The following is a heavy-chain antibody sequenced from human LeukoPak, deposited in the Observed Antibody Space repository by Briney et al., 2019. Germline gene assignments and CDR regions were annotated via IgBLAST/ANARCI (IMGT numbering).Heavy chain of an antibody. D-gene: IGHD1-26*01. V-gene: IGHV3-48*04. CDR1: GFTFGPYT. CDR3: ASGMRVGPNI. Sequence: GGSLRLSCTASGFTFGPYTMNWVRQAPGKGLEWVSYISSSSDTIYYADSVKGRFTISRDNAKDSLYLQMYSLRAEDTAVYYCASGMRVGPNIWGQGTLVTVSS. CDR2: ISSSSDTI. J-gene: IGHJ4*02.